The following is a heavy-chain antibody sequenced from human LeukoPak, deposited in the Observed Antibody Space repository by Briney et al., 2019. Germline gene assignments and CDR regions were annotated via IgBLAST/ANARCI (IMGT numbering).Heavy chain of an antibody. CDR1: GYTFTDYY. D-gene: IGHD6-19*01. Sequence: ASVKVSCKASGYTFTDYYIHWVRQAPGQGLEWMGWINPNSGGTNYAQKFQGRVTMPRDTSISTTYMELSRLTCDDTAVYYCSRGQGSDLIEYWGQGTLVTVSS. CDR2: INPNSGGT. V-gene: IGHV1-2*02. J-gene: IGHJ4*02. CDR3: SRGQGSDLIEY.